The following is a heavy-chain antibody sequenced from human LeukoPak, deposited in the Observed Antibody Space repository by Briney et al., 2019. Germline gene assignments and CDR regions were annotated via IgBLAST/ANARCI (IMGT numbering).Heavy chain of an antibody. D-gene: IGHD3-10*01. V-gene: IGHV4-59*01. CDR2: IYYSGST. J-gene: IGHJ4*02. CDR1: GGSISSYY. CDR3: ARDRSGITV. Sequence: PSGTLSLTCTVSGGSISSYYWSWIRQPPGKGLEWIGYIYYSGSTNYNPSLKSRVTISVDTSKNQFSLKLSSVTAADTAVYYCARDRSGITVWGQGTLVTVSS.